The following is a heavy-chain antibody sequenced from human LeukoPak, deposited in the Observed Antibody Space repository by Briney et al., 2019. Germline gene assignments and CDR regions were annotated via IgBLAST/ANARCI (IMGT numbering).Heavy chain of an antibody. J-gene: IGHJ4*02. D-gene: IGHD3-10*01. CDR3: AMRRPQHYLDY. V-gene: IGHV3-66*01. CDR2: LYGGGTT. CDR1: GLNVSSSY. Sequence: GGSLRLSCAASGLNVSSSYMSWVRQAPGKGLEWVSVLYGGGTTWYVESVKGRFSVSRDKSKKTLFLQMSSLRAEDTACYFCAMRRPQHYLDYWGQGTLVTVYS.